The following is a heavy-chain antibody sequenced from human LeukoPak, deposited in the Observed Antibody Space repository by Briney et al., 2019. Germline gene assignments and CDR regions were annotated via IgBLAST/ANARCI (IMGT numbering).Heavy chain of an antibody. CDR3: ARATPDYYDSSGYYLGYFDY. V-gene: IGHV1-69*05. CDR2: IIPIFGTA. J-gene: IGHJ4*02. D-gene: IGHD3-22*01. Sequence: SVKVSCKASGGTFSSYAISWVRQAPGQGLEWMGGIIPIFGTANYAQKFQGRVTITTDESTSTAYMELSSLRSEDTAVYYCARATPDYYDSSGYYLGYFDYWGQGTLVTVSS. CDR1: GGTFSSYA.